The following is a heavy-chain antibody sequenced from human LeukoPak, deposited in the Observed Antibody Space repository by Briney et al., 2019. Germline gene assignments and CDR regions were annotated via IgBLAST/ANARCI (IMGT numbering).Heavy chain of an antibody. CDR2: TSGNGGVT. CDR3: ARVSAASNTDS. D-gene: IGHD6-13*01. V-gene: IGHV3-23*01. Sequence: GGSLRLSCAASGFTFSSHAMSWVRQAPGKGLEWVSSTSGNGGVTFYGDSVKVRFTFSRDNSKDTSYLQMNSLRVEDTAVYYCARVSAASNTDSWGQGTLVTVSS. CDR1: GFTFSSHA. J-gene: IGHJ4*02.